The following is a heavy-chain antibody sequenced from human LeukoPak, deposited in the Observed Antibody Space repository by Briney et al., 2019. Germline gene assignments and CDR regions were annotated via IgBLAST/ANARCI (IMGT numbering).Heavy chain of an antibody. J-gene: IGHJ4*02. D-gene: IGHD3-10*01. V-gene: IGHV3-23*01. CDR1: GFTFSSYA. CDR3: AKVMVRGVIGGGFDY. Sequence: PGGSLRLSCAASGFTFSSYAMSWVRQAPGKGLEWVSAISGSGGSTYYADSVKGRFTISRDNSKNTLYLQMNSLRAEDTAVYYCAKVMVRGVIGGGFDYWGQGTLVTVSS. CDR2: ISGSGGST.